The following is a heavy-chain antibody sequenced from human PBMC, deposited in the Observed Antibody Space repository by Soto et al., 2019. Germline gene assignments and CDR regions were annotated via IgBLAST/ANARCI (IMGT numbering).Heavy chain of an antibody. CDR3: ARGMMRFLEWLST. Sequence: ASVKVSCKASGYTFTSYDINWVRQATGQGLERMRWMNPNSGNTGYAQKFQGRVTMTRNTSISTAYMELSSLRSEDTAVYYCARGMMRFLEWLSTWGQGTLVTVSS. D-gene: IGHD3-3*01. V-gene: IGHV1-8*01. CDR2: MNPNSGNT. CDR1: GYTFTSYD. J-gene: IGHJ5*02.